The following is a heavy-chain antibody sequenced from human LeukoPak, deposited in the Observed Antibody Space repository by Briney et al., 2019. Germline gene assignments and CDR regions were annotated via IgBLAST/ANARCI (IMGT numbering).Heavy chain of an antibody. V-gene: IGHV4-39*01. J-gene: IGHJ4*02. CDR3: VRHPSGNWSRPSGMFDF. CDR1: GGAISNSGYY. D-gene: IGHD6-13*01. Sequence: SETLSLTCSVSGGAISNSGYYWGWIRQSPGKGLGWLGTVYYSGSAYYNPSLNSRVTMSTDTSKNQFSLNLDSMTAADTAMYYCVRHPSGNWSRPSGMFDFWGQGTLVSVSS. CDR2: VYYSGSA.